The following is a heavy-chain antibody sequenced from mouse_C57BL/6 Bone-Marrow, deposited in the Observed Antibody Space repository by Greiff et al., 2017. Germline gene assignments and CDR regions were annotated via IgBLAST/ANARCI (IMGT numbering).Heavy chain of an antibody. V-gene: IGHV14-4*01. CDR2: IDPENGDT. J-gene: IGHJ3*01. D-gene: IGHD1-1*01. CDR1: GFNIKDDY. CDR3: TTHYGSSAY. Sequence: VHVKQSGAELVRPGASVTLSCTASGFNIKDDYMHWVKQRPEQGLEWIGWIDPENGDTEYASKFQGKATITADTSSNTAYLQLSSLTSEDTAVYYCTTHYGSSAYWGQGTLVTVAA.